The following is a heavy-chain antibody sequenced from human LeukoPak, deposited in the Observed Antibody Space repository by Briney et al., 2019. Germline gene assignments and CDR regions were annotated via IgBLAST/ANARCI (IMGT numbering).Heavy chain of an antibody. CDR1: GYTFSSYG. D-gene: IGHD4-11*01. CDR2: INAYYGNT. J-gene: IGHJ1*01. V-gene: IGHV1-18*01. CDR3: ARDKAVTTELTQYFQH. Sequence: ASVKVSCEASGYTFSSYGIAWLRQAPGQGLEWMAWINAYYGNTDYTEKFQFRVTMTTDTSTSTAYMELRSLTSDDTAVYYCARDKAVTTELTQYFQHWGQGTLVTVSS.